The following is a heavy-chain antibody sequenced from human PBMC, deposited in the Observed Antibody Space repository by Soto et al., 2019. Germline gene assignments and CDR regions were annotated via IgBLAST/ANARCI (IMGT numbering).Heavy chain of an antibody. D-gene: IGHD3-10*01. V-gene: IGHV3-66*01. J-gene: IGHJ6*03. Sequence: EVQLVESGGGLVQPGGSLRLSCAASGFTVSSNYMSWVRQAPGKGLEWVSVIYSGGSTYYADSVKGRFTISRDNSKNTLYLQMNSLRAEDTAVYYCAREITYYGSGSYYYYYYYMDVWDKGTTVTVSS. CDR3: AREITYYGSGSYYYYYYYMDV. CDR1: GFTVSSNY. CDR2: IYSGGST.